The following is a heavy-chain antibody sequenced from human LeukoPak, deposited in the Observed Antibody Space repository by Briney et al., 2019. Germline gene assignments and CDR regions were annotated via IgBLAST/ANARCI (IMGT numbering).Heavy chain of an antibody. CDR2: IYPGDSDP. J-gene: IGHJ3*02. CDR3: ARTNYDYVWGSYRLGPNDAFDI. V-gene: IGHV5-51*01. CDR1: GYSFTSYW. Sequence: GESLKISCKGSGYSFTSYWIGWVRQMPGKGLEWMGIIYPGDSDPRYSPSFQGQVTISADKSISTAYLQWSSLKASDTAMYYCARTNYDYVWGSYRLGPNDAFDIWGQGTMVTVSS. D-gene: IGHD3-16*02.